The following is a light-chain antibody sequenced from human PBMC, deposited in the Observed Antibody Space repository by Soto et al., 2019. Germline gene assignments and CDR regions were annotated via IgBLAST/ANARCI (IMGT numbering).Light chain of an antibody. CDR2: GAS. V-gene: IGKV3-20*01. Sequence: EIVLTQSPGTLSLSPGERATLSCRTSQSVSSSYLAWYQHKPGQAPRLLIYGASSRATGIPDRFSGSGSGTDFTLTISRLEPEDFGVYYCQQYACSPRTFGQGTKVDIK. CDR1: QSVSSSY. J-gene: IGKJ1*01. CDR3: QQYACSPRT.